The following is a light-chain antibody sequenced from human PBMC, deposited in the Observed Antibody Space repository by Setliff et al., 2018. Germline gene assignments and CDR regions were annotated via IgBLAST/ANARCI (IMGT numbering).Light chain of an antibody. Sequence: SALTQPASVSGSPGHSITISCTGSSSDIGAYDYFSLYQQHPGKAPKLMIYDVNNRPSGVSNRFSGSKSGNTASLTISGLQAEDEADYYCSSYTSRTTLDVFGTGTKV. CDR2: DVN. J-gene: IGLJ1*01. CDR1: SSDIGAYDY. CDR3: SSYTSRTTLDV. V-gene: IGLV2-14*03.